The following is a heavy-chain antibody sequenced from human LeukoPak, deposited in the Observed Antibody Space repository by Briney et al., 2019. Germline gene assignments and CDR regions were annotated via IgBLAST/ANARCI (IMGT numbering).Heavy chain of an antibody. D-gene: IGHD2-21*01. V-gene: IGHV4-59*12. CDR2: IYYSGST. Sequence: SETLSLTCTVSGGSISSYYWSWIRQPPGKGLEWIGYIYYSGSTNYKPSLKSRVTISVDTSKNQFSLKLSSVTAADTAVYYCARRRTYVYSGWFDPWGQGTLVTVSS. CDR3: ARRRTYVYSGWFDP. CDR1: GGSISSYY. J-gene: IGHJ5*02.